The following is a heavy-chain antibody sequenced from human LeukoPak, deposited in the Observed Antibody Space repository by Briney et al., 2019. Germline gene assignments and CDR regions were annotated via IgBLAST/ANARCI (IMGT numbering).Heavy chain of an antibody. D-gene: IGHD6-13*01. J-gene: IGHJ4*02. CDR1: GFTVSSNY. CDR2: IYSGGTT. CDR3: AKARSWDYFDY. Sequence: GGSLRLSCAASGFTVSSNYMSWVRQAPGKGLEWVSVIYSGGTTYYADSVKGRFTISRDDAKNSLYLQMNSLRAEDTAVYYCAKARSWDYFDYWGQGTLVTVSS. V-gene: IGHV3-53*01.